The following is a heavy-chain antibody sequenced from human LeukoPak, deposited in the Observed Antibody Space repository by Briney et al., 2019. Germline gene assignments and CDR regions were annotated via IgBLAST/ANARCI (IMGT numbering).Heavy chain of an antibody. Sequence: GGSLRLSCAASGFTFSTYWMHWVRQAPGKGLVCVSRINSDGSSTNYADSVKGRFTISRDNAKNTLYLQMDSLRGEDTAVYYCARDSYDGFALDYWGQGTLVTVSS. CDR2: INSDGSST. CDR1: GFTFSTYW. V-gene: IGHV3-74*01. CDR3: ARDSYDGFALDY. J-gene: IGHJ4*02. D-gene: IGHD3-22*01.